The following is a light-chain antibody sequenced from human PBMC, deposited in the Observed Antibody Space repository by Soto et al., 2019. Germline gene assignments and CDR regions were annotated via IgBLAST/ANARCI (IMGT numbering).Light chain of an antibody. CDR3: QQYNNWAFT. CDR1: QSVGSN. CDR2: GAS. Sequence: EIVMTQSPATLSVSPGERATISCRAGQSVGSNLAWYQEKPGQAPSLLIYGASTRATGIPARFSGSGSGTEFTLTISSLQSEDFAVYYCQQYNNWAFTFGPGTKVDIK. V-gene: IGKV3-15*01. J-gene: IGKJ3*01.